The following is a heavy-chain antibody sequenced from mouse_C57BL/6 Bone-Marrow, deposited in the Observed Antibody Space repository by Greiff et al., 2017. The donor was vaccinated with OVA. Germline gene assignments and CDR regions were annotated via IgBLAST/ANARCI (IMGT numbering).Heavy chain of an antibody. Sequence: QVQLKESGAELVRPGASVTLSCKASGYTFTDYEMHWVKQTPVHGLEWIGAIDPETGGTAYNQKFKGKAILTADKSSSTAYMELRSLTSEDSADYYCTRGYFDVWGTGTTVTVSA. CDR2: IDPETGGT. J-gene: IGHJ1*03. CDR3: TRGYFDV. V-gene: IGHV1-15*01. CDR1: GYTFTDYE.